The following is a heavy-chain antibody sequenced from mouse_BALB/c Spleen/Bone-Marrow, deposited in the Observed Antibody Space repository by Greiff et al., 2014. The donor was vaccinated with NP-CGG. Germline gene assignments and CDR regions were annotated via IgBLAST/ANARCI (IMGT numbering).Heavy chain of an antibody. J-gene: IGHJ1*01. CDR1: GFTFTDYY. Sequence: VQLKESGGGLVQPGGSLRLSCATSGFTFTDYYMSWVRQPPGKALEWLGFIRNKASGYTTDYSASVMGRFTISRDNSQSILYLQMNTLRAEDSATYYCAREYGYFDVWGAGTTVTVSS. CDR2: IRNKASGYTT. CDR3: AREYGYFDV. D-gene: IGHD1-1*02. V-gene: IGHV7-3*02.